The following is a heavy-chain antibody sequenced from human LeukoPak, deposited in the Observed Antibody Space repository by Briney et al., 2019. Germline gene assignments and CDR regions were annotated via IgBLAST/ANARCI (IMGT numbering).Heavy chain of an antibody. CDR2: INHSGST. CDR3: ARRETNYDILTGYYADVYFDY. Sequence: KPSETLSLTCAVYGGSFSGYYWSWIRQPPGKGLEWIGEINHSGSTNYNPSLKSRVTISVDTSKNQFSLKLSSVTAADTAVYYYARRETNYDILTGYYADVYFDYWGQGTLVTVSS. CDR1: GGSFSGYY. J-gene: IGHJ4*02. V-gene: IGHV4-34*01. D-gene: IGHD3-9*01.